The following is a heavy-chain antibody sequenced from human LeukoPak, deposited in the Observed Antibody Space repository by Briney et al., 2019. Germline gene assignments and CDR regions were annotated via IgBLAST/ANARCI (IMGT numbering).Heavy chain of an antibody. CDR3: ARSGETTIAYLD. CDR2: INRSGST. CDR1: VGPFSSYR. D-gene: IGHD1/OR15-1a*01. J-gene: IGHJ4*02. V-gene: IGHV4-34*01. Sequence: SETLSLTCAVSVGPFSSYRWSWIRQPPGKGLEWIGEINRSGSTHYNPSLKSRVTISVDASKNHFSLELSSVTAADTAVYFCARSGETTIAYLDWGQGTLVAVSS.